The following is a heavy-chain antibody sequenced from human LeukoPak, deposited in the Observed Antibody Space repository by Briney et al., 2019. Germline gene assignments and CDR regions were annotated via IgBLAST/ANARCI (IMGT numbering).Heavy chain of an antibody. CDR2: ISYDGSNK. Sequence: PSGSLTLTCAASGFTLSSYAMHWVRQAPGKGLEWVAVISYDGSNKYYADSVNGRFTISRDNSKNTLYLQMNSLRAEDTAVYYCARDSSGVAATESWFDPWGQGTLVTVSS. V-gene: IGHV3-30*04. D-gene: IGHD2-15*01. CDR3: ARDSSGVAATESWFDP. CDR1: GFTLSSYA. J-gene: IGHJ5*02.